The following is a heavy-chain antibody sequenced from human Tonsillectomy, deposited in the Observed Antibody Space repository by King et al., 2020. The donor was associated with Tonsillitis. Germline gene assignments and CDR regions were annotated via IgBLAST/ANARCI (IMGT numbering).Heavy chain of an antibody. CDR2: ISSTINTI. D-gene: IGHD3-22*01. CDR3: ARDRGYSDIGGYPVFYY. Sequence: VQLVESGGGLVQPGGSLRLSCAASGFTFSSYRLNWVRQASGKGLEWVSYISSTINTIYYAHSVKGRLSISRDNEKHSLYLQLKILRDENTAVYYCARDRGYSDIGGYPVFYYCGAGALVTVSS. J-gene: IGHJ4*02. CDR1: GFTFSSYR. V-gene: IGHV3-48*02.